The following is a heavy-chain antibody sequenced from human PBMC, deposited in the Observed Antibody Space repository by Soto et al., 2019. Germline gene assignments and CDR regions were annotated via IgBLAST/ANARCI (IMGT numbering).Heavy chain of an antibody. V-gene: IGHV1-8*01. Sequence: ASVKVSCKASGYTFTSYDINWVRQPTGQGLEWMGWMNPNSGNTGYAQKFQGRVTMTRNTSISTAYMELSSVTAADTAVYYCARVGRRWYLSLYYYGMDVWGQGTTVTVSS. D-gene: IGHD6-13*01. CDR3: ARVGRRWYLSLYYYGMDV. CDR2: MNPNSGNT. J-gene: IGHJ6*02. CDR1: GYTFTSYD.